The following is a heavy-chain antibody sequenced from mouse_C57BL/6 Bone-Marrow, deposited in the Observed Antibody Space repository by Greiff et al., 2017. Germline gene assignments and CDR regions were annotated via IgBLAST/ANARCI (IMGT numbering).Heavy chain of an antibody. J-gene: IGHJ3*01. CDR3: ARDYDYSAWFAY. CDR2: ISSGSSTI. V-gene: IGHV5-17*01. Sequence: EVQLQESGGGLVKPGGSLKLSCAASGFTFSDYGMHWVRQAPEKGLEWVAYISSGSSTIYYADTVKGRFTISRDNAKNTLFLQMTSLRSEDTAMYYCARDYDYSAWFAYWGQGTLVTVSA. D-gene: IGHD2-4*01. CDR1: GFTFSDYG.